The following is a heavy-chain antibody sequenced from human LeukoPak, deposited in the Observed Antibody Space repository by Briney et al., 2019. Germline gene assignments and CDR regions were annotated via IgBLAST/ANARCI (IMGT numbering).Heavy chain of an antibody. CDR3: AGGHYPLGY. CDR2: LYPSGST. Sequence: SETLPLTCSVSGGSINSGYWSWIRQPPGKGLEWIGLLYPSGSTNYNPSLKSRVTISVDTSRTQFSLKLSSMTAADTAVYYCAGGHYPLGYWGQGTLVTVSS. CDR1: GGSINSGY. D-gene: IGHD6-13*01. V-gene: IGHV4-59*01. J-gene: IGHJ4*02.